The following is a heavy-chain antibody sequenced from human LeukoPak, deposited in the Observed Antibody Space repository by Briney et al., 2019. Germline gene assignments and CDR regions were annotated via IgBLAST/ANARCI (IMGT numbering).Heavy chain of an antibody. J-gene: IGHJ4*02. D-gene: IGHD3-22*01. CDR3: AKEYYYNSSAYFDY. CDR2: INPNSGVT. V-gene: IGHV1-2*02. CDR1: GYTFTGYY. Sequence: GASVKVSCKTSGYTFTGYYLHWVRQAPGQGLEWVGWINPNSGVTHYTQKFQGRVTMTRDTSISTAYMELSGLKSDDTAVYHCAKEYYYNSSAYFDYWGQGTLVTVSS.